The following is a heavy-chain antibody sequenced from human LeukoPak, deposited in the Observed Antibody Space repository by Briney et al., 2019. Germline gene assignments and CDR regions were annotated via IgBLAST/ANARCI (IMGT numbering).Heavy chain of an antibody. CDR1: GYSFSSYW. CDR3: ARASSSCFDY. Sequence: GESLKISCKGSGYSFSSYWIGWVRQMPGKGLEWMGIIYPGDSDTRYSPSFQGQVTISADKSISTAYLQWSSLKASDSAVYYCARASSSCFDYWGQGTLVTVSS. V-gene: IGHV5-51*01. J-gene: IGHJ4*02. D-gene: IGHD6-19*01. CDR2: IYPGDSDT.